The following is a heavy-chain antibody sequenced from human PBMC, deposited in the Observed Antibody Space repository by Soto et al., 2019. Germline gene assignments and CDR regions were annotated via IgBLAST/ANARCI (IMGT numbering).Heavy chain of an antibody. CDR2: ISDDGSTK. D-gene: IGHD5-18*01. J-gene: IGHJ1*01. CDR1: GFTFSSYA. Sequence: GGSLRLSCAASGFTFSSYAMHWVRQAPGKGLEWVAVISDDGSTKYYADSVKGRFTISRDNSKNTLYLQMNSLRAEDTAVYYCAKDKGRGGYSYGYFPPCYETWGQGTPVTVAS. CDR3: AKDKGRGGYSYGYFPPCYET. V-gene: IGHV3-30*02.